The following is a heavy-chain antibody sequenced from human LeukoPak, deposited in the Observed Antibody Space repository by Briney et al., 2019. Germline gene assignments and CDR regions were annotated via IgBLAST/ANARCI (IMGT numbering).Heavy chain of an antibody. CDR3: ARGVNNGWQYFDY. J-gene: IGHJ4*02. CDR1: GDSVSSHSAV. D-gene: IGHD6-19*01. V-gene: IGHV6-1*01. CDR2: TYCRSKCYT. Sequence: SQTLSLTCALSGDSVSSHSAVWNWLRQSPSRGLEWLGRTYCRSKCYTDYAASLRSRISISSDTSKNQFSLQLDSVTAADTAVYYCARGVNNGWQYFDYWGQGTLVTVSS.